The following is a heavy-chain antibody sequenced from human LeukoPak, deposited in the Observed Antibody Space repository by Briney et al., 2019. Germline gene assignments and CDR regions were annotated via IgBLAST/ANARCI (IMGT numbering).Heavy chain of an antibody. CDR3: AREMGLFSGLDY. D-gene: IGHD2-15*01. V-gene: IGHV3-30-3*01. CDR1: GFTFSSYA. CDR2: ISYDGSNK. Sequence: GRSLRLSCAAYGFTFSSYAMHWVRQAPGKGLEWVAVISYDGSNKYYADSVKGRFTISRDNSKNTLYLQMNSLRAEDTAVYYCAREMGLFSGLDYWGQGTLVTVSS. J-gene: IGHJ4*02.